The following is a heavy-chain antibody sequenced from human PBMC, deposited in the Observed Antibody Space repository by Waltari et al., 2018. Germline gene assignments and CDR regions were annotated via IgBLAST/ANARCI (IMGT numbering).Heavy chain of an antibody. D-gene: IGHD6-19*01. CDR3: AKVARVAGYYYTGMDV. CDR2: ISYEGSTK. V-gene: IGHV3-30*18. CDR1: GFNFLRSG. Sequence: QVLLVESGGGVVQPGMSLRLSCAACGFNFLRSGRPWVRQAPGKGPEWVAVISYEGSTKYYADSVKGRFTISRDNSMHTLDLQMNNLRHEDTGVYYCAKVARVAGYYYTGMDVWGQGTTVTVSS. J-gene: IGHJ6*02.